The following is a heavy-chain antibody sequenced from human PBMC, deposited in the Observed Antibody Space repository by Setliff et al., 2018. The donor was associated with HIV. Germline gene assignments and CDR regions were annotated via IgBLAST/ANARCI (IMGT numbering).Heavy chain of an antibody. V-gene: IGHV1-69*13. CDR1: GYTFTSYY. D-gene: IGHD2-15*01. CDR3: ARAAPSGSGPMDY. J-gene: IGHJ4*02. CDR2: IIPIFGTA. Sequence: SVKVSCKASGYTFTSYYMHWVRQAPGQGLEWMGGIIPIFGTANYAQKFQGRVTITADESTSTAYMELSSLRSEDTAVYYCARAAPSGSGPMDYWGQGTLVTVSS.